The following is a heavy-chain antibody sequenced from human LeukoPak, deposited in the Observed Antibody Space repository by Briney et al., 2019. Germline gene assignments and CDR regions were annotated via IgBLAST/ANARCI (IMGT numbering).Heavy chain of an antibody. CDR3: SVAATGLDY. CDR1: GGSISSSSYY. J-gene: IGHJ4*02. D-gene: IGHD2-15*01. CDR2: IYYSGST. V-gene: IGHV4-39*01. Sequence: SETLSLTCTVSGGSISSSSYYWGWIRQPPGKGLEWIGSIYYSGSTYYNPSLKSRVTISVGTSKNQFSLKLSSVTAADTAVYYCSVAATGLDYWGQGTLVTVSS.